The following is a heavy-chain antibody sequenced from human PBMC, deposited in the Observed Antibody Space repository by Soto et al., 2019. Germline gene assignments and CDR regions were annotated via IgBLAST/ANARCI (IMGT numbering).Heavy chain of an antibody. CDR1: VESGSSGYYY. J-gene: IGHJ6*02. Sequence: PSETLSLTCNVSVESGSSGYYYWNWIRQPPGKGLEWIGSIHSSGRTNYNPSLKSRVSMSLDTSKNQFSLSLSSVGAADTAIYYCARVVRCTRSGCYYLAMDVWGQGTTVTVSS. V-gene: IGHV4-61*01. CDR3: ARVVRCTRSGCYYLAMDV. D-gene: IGHD2-15*01. CDR2: IHSSGRT.